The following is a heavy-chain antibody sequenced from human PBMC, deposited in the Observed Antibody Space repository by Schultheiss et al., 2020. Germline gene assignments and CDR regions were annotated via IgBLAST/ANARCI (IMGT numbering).Heavy chain of an antibody. J-gene: IGHJ6*02. V-gene: IGHV3-23*01. Sequence: GGSLRLSCAASGFTFSRSAMSWVRQAPDKGLVWVSAVSTSGSNTYYADSVKGRFTISRDISKNTLYLQMNSLRAEDTAVYYCAKDRCSSDNCLLGMDVWGQGTLVTVSS. D-gene: IGHD2-2*01. CDR1: GFTFSRSA. CDR2: VSTSGSNT. CDR3: AKDRCSSDNCLLGMDV.